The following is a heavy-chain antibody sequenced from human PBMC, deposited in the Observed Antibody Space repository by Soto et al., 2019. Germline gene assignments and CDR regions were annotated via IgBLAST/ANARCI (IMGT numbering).Heavy chain of an antibody. CDR3: ATDEIKRWSFVGSFDQ. V-gene: IGHV3-33*08. J-gene: IGHJ4*02. CDR2: IWFDGRNI. D-gene: IGHD2-8*01. CDR1: GFTFSNYG. Sequence: GGSLRLSCAASGFTFSNYGMHWVRQTPGRGLEWVAVIWFDGRNIAYRESVKGRFTVSRDNSKNMVYLQMDSLGVEDTAVYYCATDEIKRWSFVGSFDQWGQGTLVTVSS.